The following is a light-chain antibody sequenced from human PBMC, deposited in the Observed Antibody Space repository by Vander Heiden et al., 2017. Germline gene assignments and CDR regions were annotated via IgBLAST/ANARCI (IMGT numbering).Light chain of an antibody. CDR2: ENN. CDR1: SPNIGTNS. J-gene: IGLJ1*01. V-gene: IGLV1-51*02. CDR3: GTWDSSLSAGV. Sequence: QSVLTPPPSVSAAPGQKVTISCSGSSPNIGTNSVSWYQQLPGTAPKLLIYENNKRPSGIPDRFSGSKSGTSATLGITGLQTGDEADYYCGTWDSSLSAGVFGTGTKVTVL.